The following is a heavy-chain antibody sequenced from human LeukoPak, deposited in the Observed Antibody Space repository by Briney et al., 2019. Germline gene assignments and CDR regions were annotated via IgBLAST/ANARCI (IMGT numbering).Heavy chain of an antibody. Sequence: GGSLRLSCAASGFTFSSYAMSWVRQAPGKGLEWVSAISDSGGSTYYADSVKGRFTISRDNSKNTLYLQMNSLRAEDTAVYYCARESAGLRLYFDYWGQGTLVTVSS. CDR2: ISDSGGST. CDR3: ARESAGLRLYFDY. D-gene: IGHD6-25*01. V-gene: IGHV3-23*01. J-gene: IGHJ4*02. CDR1: GFTFSSYA.